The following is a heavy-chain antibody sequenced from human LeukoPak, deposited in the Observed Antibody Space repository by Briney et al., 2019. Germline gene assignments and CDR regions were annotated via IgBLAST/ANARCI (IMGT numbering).Heavy chain of an antibody. V-gene: IGHV3-33*01. Sequence: GGSLRLSCAASGFTFSSYGIHWVRQAPGKGLEWVAVIWYDGSNKYYADSVKGRLTISRGNSTNTLYLQRNSLRAEDTAVYYCARDNSLGVSGKGTTGSVSS. D-gene: IGHD2-21*01. CDR2: IWYDGSNK. J-gene: IGHJ6*01. CDR3: ARDNSLGV. CDR1: GFTFSSYG.